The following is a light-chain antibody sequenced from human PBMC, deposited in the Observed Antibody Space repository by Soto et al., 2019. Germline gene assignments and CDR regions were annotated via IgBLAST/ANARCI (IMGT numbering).Light chain of an antibody. CDR2: KDS. V-gene: IGLV3-25*02. CDR1: VSTSDY. Sequence: VVTQEPSISVSPGGTVTLTCGLNSGSVSTSDYPSWYQQKAGQAPVVVIKKDSERPSGIPERFSGSSSGTTVTLTISGVQAEDEADYYCQLADSSGTPVFGGGTKLTVL. J-gene: IGLJ2*01. CDR3: QLADSSGTPV.